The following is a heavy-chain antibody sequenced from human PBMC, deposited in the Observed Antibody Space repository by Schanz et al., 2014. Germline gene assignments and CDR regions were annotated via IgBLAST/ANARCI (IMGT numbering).Heavy chain of an antibody. CDR3: ARLWGGWRIPDY. V-gene: IGHV4-39*01. Sequence: QLQMQESGPGLVKPSETLSLTCSVSGDSISSTSYYWGWIRQPPGRGLEWIGSIYYSGSTYYNAPPKSQATISVDTSKNQSPLKLNSVTAADSAVYYCARLWGGWRIPDYWGQGTLVTVSS. D-gene: IGHD6-19*01. CDR2: IYYSGST. J-gene: IGHJ4*02. CDR1: GDSISSTSYY.